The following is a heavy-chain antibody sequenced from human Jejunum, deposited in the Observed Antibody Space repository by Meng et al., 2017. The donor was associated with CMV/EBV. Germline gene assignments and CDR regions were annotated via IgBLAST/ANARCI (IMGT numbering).Heavy chain of an antibody. Sequence: SFSSYSWSWVRQSPGKGLEWIGYLSYTGANKNPSLPSRVSTSMDPSKNQFSLKLKSVTAADTAVYYCARDRHYNDMSGYYRYFDYWGQGMLVTVSS. J-gene: IGHJ4*02. V-gene: IGHV4-59*01. D-gene: IGHD3-22*01. CDR1: SFSSYS. CDR3: ARDRHYNDMSGYYRYFDY. CDR2: LSYTGA.